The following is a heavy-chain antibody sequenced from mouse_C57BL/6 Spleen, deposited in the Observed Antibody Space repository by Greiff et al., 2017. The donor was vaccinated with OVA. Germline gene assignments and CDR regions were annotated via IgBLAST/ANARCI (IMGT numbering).Heavy chain of an antibody. J-gene: IGHJ3*01. CDR1: GYTFTSYW. CDR3: ARSDGYSAWFAY. Sequence: QVQLQQPGAELVRPGSSVKLSCKASGYTFTSYWMHWVKQRPIQGLEWIGNIDPSDSETHYNQKFKDKATLTVDKSSSTAYMQLSSLTSEDSAVDYCARSDGYSAWFAYWGQGTLVTVSA. D-gene: IGHD2-3*01. V-gene: IGHV1-52*01. CDR2: IDPSDSET.